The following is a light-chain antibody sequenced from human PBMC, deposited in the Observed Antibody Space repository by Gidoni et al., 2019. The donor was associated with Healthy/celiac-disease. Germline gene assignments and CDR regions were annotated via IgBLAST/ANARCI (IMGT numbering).Light chain of an antibody. CDR1: SSNIGSNY. V-gene: IGLV1-47*01. CDR3: AAWDDSLSGLYV. CDR2: RNN. J-gene: IGLJ1*01. Sequence: QSVLTQPPSASGTPGQRVTISCSGRSSNIGSNYVYWYQPLPGTAPKLLIYRNNQRPSGVPDRFSGSKSGTSASLAISGLRSEDEADYYCAAWDDSLSGLYVFGTGTKVTVL.